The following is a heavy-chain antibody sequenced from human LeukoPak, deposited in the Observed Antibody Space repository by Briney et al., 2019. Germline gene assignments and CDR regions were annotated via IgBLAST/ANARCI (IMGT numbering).Heavy chain of an antibody. CDR3: ARHGEDIVVVPAAIMYGWFDP. CDR2: IYHGGST. J-gene: IGHJ5*02. Sequence: SETLSLTCAVSGYSISSGYYWGWIRQPPGKGLEWIGSIYHGGSTYYNPSLKSRVTISVDTSKNQFSLKLSSVTAADTAGYYCARHGEDIVVVPAAIMYGWFDPWGQGTLVTVSS. V-gene: IGHV4-38-2*01. CDR1: GYSISSGYY. D-gene: IGHD2-2*02.